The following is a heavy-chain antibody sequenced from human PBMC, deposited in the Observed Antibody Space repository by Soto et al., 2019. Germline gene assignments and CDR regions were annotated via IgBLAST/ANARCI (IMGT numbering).Heavy chain of an antibody. Sequence: PSHTLSLTCAIFGYSVSSKSVALNFINQSPSRGLYCLVRTYYISKWYYDYAESVKSRIIISVDTSKNQFSLQLNSVTPADAAVYCWAHSGGCSLGYWGSGCRVTV. CDR3: AHSGGCSLGY. D-gene: IGHD5-12*01. J-gene: IGHJ4*02. CDR1: GYSVSSKSVA. V-gene: IGHV6-1*01. CDR2: TYYISKWYY.